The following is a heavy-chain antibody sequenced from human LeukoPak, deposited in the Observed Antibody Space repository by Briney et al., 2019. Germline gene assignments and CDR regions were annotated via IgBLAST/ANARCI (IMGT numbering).Heavy chain of an antibody. CDR3: ARPRCGGDCYDNWFDP. J-gene: IGHJ5*02. Sequence: PSETLSLTCTVSGGSISSSSYYWGWIRQPPGKGLEWIGSIYYSGSTYYNPSLKSRFTIPVDTSKNQFSLKLSSVTAADTAVYYCARPRCGGDCYDNWFDPWGQGTLVTVSS. CDR1: GGSISSSSYY. CDR2: IYYSGST. D-gene: IGHD2-21*02. V-gene: IGHV4-39*01.